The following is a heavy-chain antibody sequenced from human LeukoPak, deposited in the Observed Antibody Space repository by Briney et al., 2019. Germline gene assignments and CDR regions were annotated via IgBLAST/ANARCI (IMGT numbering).Heavy chain of an antibody. J-gene: IGHJ6*03. D-gene: IGHD6-19*01. Sequence: SETLSLTCTVSGGSISGHYWSWIRQPPAKGLEWVGYVYYSGETNYNPSLKSRVTISVDTSKNQFSLKLSSVTAADTAVYYCARLSPGIAVAGTRYYYYYYMDVWGKGTTVTVSS. CDR1: GGSISGHY. CDR2: VYYSGET. V-gene: IGHV4-59*08. CDR3: ARLSPGIAVAGTRYYYYYYMDV.